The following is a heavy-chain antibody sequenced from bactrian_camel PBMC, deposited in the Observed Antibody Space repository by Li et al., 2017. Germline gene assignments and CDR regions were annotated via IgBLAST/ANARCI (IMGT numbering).Heavy chain of an antibody. CDR1: GFTFSNYA. CDR3: ATDRANGGSWAEYNY. D-gene: IGHD7*01. CDR2: IGSSGSST. J-gene: IGHJ4*01. Sequence: VQLVESGGGLVQPGGSLRVSCVASGFTFSNYAMSWVRQAPGKGFEWVSLIGSSGSSTLYADSVKGRFTISRDNAGNTWYLQSNSLKTEDTAVYYCATDRANGGSWAEYNYWGQGTQVTVS. V-gene: IGHV3S40*01.